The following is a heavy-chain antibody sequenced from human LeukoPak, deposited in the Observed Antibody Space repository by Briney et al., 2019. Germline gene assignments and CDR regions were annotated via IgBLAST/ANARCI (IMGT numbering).Heavy chain of an antibody. Sequence: PSETLSLTCTVSGGSISSSSYYWGWIRQPPGKGLEWIGSIYYSGSTYYNPSLKSRVTISVDMSKNQFSLKLSSVTAADTAVYYCAREHHQQFPFDYWGQGTLVTVSS. J-gene: IGHJ4*02. CDR3: AREHHQQFPFDY. D-gene: IGHD2-2*01. CDR1: GGSISSSSYY. CDR2: IYYSGST. V-gene: IGHV4-39*07.